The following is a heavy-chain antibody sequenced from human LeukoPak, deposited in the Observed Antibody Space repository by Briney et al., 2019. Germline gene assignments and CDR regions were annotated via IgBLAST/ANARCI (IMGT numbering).Heavy chain of an antibody. D-gene: IGHD3-9*01. V-gene: IGHV1-2*02. Sequence: ASVKVSCKASGYTFTGYYMHWVRQAPGQGLEWMGWINPNSGGTNYAQKFQGRVTMTRDTSISTAYMELSRLRSDDTAVYYCAREAILTGYYKRGHFDYWGQGTLVTVPS. J-gene: IGHJ4*02. CDR2: INPNSGGT. CDR3: AREAILTGYYKRGHFDY. CDR1: GYTFTGYY.